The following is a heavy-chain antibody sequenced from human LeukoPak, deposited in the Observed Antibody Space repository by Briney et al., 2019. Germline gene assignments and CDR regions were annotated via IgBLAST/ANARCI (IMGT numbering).Heavy chain of an antibody. V-gene: IGHV4-39*07. CDR1: GGSISSSSYH. D-gene: IGHD1-14*01. CDR2: IYYSGST. CDR3: ARAGRYGPALEYYFDY. Sequence: SETLSLTCTVSGGSISSSSYHWGWIRQPPGTGLEWIGSIYYSGSTYYNPSLKSRVTISVDTSKNQFSLKLSSVTAADTAVYYCARAGRYGPALEYYFDYWGQGTLVTVSS. J-gene: IGHJ4*02.